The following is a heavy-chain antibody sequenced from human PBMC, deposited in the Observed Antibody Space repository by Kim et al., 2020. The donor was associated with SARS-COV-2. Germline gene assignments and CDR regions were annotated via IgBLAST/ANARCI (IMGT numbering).Heavy chain of an antibody. Sequence: ASVKVSCKVSGYTLTELSMHWVRQAPGKGLEWMGGFDPEDGETIYAQKFQGRVTMTEDTSTDTAYMELSSLRSEDTAVYYCATRYSSSWYDGVHWFDPWGQGTLVTVSS. CDR1: GYTLTELS. CDR3: ATRYSSSWYDGVHWFDP. D-gene: IGHD6-13*01. CDR2: FDPEDGET. J-gene: IGHJ5*02. V-gene: IGHV1-24*01.